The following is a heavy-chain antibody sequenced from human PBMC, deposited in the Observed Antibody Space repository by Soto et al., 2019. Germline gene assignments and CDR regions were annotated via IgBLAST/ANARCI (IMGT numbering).Heavy chain of an antibody. V-gene: IGHV4-59*01. CDR1: GGSISSYY. CDR2: IYYSGST. Sequence: SETLSLTCTVSGGSISSYYWSRIRQPPGKGLEWIGYIYYSGSTNYNPSLKSRVTISVDTSKNQFSLKLSSVTAADTAVYYCARDKLTGLYNWFDPWGQGTLVTVSS. J-gene: IGHJ5*02. CDR3: ARDKLTGLYNWFDP. D-gene: IGHD3-10*01.